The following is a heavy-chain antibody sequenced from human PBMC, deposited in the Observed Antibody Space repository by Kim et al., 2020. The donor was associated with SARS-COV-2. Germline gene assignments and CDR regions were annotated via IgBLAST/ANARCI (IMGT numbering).Heavy chain of an antibody. D-gene: IGHD5-12*01. CDR1: GFTFSSYA. J-gene: IGHJ4*02. CDR2: ISGSGGST. V-gene: IGHV3-23*01. Sequence: GGSLRLSCAASGFTFSSYAMNWVRQAPGKGLEWVSAISGSGGSTYYADSVKGRFAISRDNSKNTLYLQMNSLRAEDTAVYYCAKDFRIVATSPFDHWGQGPLVTVSS. CDR3: AKDFRIVATSPFDH.